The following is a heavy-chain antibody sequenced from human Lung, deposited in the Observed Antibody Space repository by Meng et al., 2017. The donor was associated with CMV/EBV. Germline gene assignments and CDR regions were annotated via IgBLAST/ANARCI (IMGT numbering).Heavy chain of an antibody. V-gene: IGHV1-18*01. CDR1: GYAFSNYG. D-gene: IGHD6-13*01. J-gene: IGHJ5*02. CDR3: ARDAYFNTWYPNRFDP. Sequence: ASXXVSXKASGYAFSNYGVTWVRQAPGQGPEWMGWISGYNGNTKYAQKFQGRVTMTADTSTSTVYMELRSLTSDDTAVYYCARDAYFNTWYPNRFDPWGQGTXVTVSS. CDR2: ISGYNGNT.